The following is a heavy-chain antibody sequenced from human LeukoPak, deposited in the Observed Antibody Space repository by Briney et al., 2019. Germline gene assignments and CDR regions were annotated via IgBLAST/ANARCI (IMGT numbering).Heavy chain of an antibody. J-gene: IGHJ4*02. V-gene: IGHV1-69*04. CDR3: ARVGSAVAGTDFDY. CDR1: GGTFSSYA. D-gene: IGHD6-19*01. CDR2: IIPILGIA. Sequence: SVKVSCKASGGTFSSYAISRVRQAPGQGLEWMGRIIPILGIANYAQKFQGRVTITADKSTSTAYMELSSLRSEDTAVYYCARVGSAVAGTDFDYWGQGTLVTVSS.